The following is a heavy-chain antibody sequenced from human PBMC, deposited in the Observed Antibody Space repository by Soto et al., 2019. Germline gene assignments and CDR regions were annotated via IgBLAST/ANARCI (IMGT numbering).Heavy chain of an antibody. V-gene: IGHV1-8*01. CDR3: ARGITIFGVVPG. CDR2: MNPNSGNT. CDR1: GYTFTSYD. J-gene: IGHJ4*02. Sequence: QVQLVQSGAEVKKPGASVKVSCKASGYTFTSYDINWVRLAAGQGLEWMGWMNPNSGNTGYAQKFQGRVTMTRNTSISTAYMELSSLRSEDSVVYYCARGITIFGVVPGWGQGTLVTVSS. D-gene: IGHD3-3*01.